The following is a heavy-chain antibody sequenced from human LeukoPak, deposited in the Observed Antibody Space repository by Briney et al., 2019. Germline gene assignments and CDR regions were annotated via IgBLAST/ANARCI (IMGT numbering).Heavy chain of an antibody. CDR2: MNPNSGNT. CDR1: GYTFTSYD. Sequence: ASVKVSCKASGYTFTSYDINWVRQATGQGLEWMGWMNPNSGNTGYAQKFQGRVTMTRNTSISTAYMELSSLRSEDTAVYYCARGWPLTIFGVVIIPYYYMDVWGKGTTATVSS. V-gene: IGHV1-8*01. J-gene: IGHJ6*03. D-gene: IGHD3-3*01. CDR3: ARGWPLTIFGVVIIPYYYMDV.